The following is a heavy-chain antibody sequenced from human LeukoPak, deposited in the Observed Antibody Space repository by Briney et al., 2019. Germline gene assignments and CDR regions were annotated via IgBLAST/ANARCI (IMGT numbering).Heavy chain of an antibody. Sequence: GGSLRLSCAASGFTFSAHWMSWVRQAPGKGLEWVANIRLDGSEKYYVDSVKGRFTISRDNAKNSFSLQMNSLGADDTAVYYCVRGGRYSYDYWGRGTLVTVSS. J-gene: IGHJ4*02. CDR1: GFTFSAHW. D-gene: IGHD2-15*01. CDR2: IRLDGSEK. CDR3: VRGGRYSYDY. V-gene: IGHV3-7*03.